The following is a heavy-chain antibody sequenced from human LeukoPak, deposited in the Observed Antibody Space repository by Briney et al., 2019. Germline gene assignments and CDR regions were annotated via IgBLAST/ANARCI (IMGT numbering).Heavy chain of an antibody. J-gene: IGHJ6*02. CDR1: GFTFSTYS. CDR2: ISSSSSTI. Sequence: GGSLRLSCAASGFTFSTYSMNWVRQAPGKGLEWVAYISSSSSTIYYADSVKGRFTISRDNAKNSLYLQMNSLRDEDTAVYYCARAPYGDYPHYSYYGMDVWGQGTTVAVSS. CDR3: ARAPYGDYPHYSYYGMDV. V-gene: IGHV3-48*02. D-gene: IGHD4-17*01.